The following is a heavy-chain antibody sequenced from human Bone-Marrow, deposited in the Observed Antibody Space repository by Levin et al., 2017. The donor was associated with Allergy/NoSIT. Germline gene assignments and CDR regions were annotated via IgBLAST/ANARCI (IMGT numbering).Heavy chain of an antibody. CDR1: GFTFDDYA. CDR2: ISRNSGTI. J-gene: IGHJ4*02. D-gene: IGHD3-16*01. V-gene: IGHV3-9*01. CDR3: AKDIEVSPSYGFDS. Sequence: SLKISCAASGFTFDDYAMHWVRQAPGKGLEWVSGISRNSGTIAYADSVKGRFTISRDNAKNSLYLQMNSLRAEDTALYYCAKDIEVSPSYGFDSWGQGTLVTVSS.